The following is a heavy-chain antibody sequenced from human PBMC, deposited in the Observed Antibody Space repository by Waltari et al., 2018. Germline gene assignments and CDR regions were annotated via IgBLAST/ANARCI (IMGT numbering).Heavy chain of an antibody. CDR3: ASRYFDWSYYYYYGMDV. V-gene: IGHV4-39*01. D-gene: IGHD3-9*01. CDR2: IYYSGST. J-gene: IGHJ6*02. CDR1: GGSISSSSYY. Sequence: QLQLQESGPGLVKPSETLSLTCTVSGGSISSSSYYWGWIRQPPGKGLEWIGSIYYSGSTYYTPSLKSRVTISVDTSKNQFSLKLSSVTAADTAVYYCASRYFDWSYYYYYGMDVWGQGTTVTVSS.